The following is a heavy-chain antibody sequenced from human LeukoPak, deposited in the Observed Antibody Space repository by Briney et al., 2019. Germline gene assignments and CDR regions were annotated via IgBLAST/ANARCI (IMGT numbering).Heavy chain of an antibody. Sequence: SETLSLTCAVYGGSFSGYYWSWVRQPPGKGLEWIGEINHSGSTNYNPSLKSRVTISVDTSKNQFSLKLSSVTAADTAVYYCARSRGYSPQGYWGQGTLVTVSS. CDR1: GGSFSGYY. D-gene: IGHD6-13*01. J-gene: IGHJ4*02. CDR2: INHSGST. V-gene: IGHV4-34*01. CDR3: ARSRGYSPQGY.